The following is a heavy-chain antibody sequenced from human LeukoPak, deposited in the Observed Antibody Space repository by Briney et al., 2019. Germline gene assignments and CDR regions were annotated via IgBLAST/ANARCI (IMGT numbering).Heavy chain of an antibody. CDR1: VGSVSRDSYY. CDR3: SRAPLWRCTSGMCYRYFDP. J-gene: IGHJ5*02. CDR2: VYYRGRT. V-gene: IGHV4-61*01. Sequence: PSETLSLTCTVPVGSVSRDSYYWSWIRPPPGKGLGRIGYVYYRGRTNYNPSLKSRVPILVETHKNQFSLKVRPVTPATTPAYYCSRAPLWRCTSGMCYRYFDPWGQGTLVTVFS. D-gene: IGHD2-8*01.